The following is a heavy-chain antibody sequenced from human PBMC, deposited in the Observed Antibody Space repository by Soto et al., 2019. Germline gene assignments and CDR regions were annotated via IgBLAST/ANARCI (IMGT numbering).Heavy chain of an antibody. V-gene: IGHV3-30*18. J-gene: IGHJ4*02. D-gene: IGHD6-19*01. CDR1: GFTFSNYG. CDR2: ISYDGSNK. CDR3: AKNPGYNSGWYSIDY. Sequence: QVQLVESGGGAVQPGRSLRLSCAASGFTFSNYGMHWVRQAPGKGLEWVAVISYDGSNKYYADSVKGRFTISRDNSKHTLYLQMNSLRVEDTAMYYCAKNPGYNSGWYSIDYWGQGTLVTVSS.